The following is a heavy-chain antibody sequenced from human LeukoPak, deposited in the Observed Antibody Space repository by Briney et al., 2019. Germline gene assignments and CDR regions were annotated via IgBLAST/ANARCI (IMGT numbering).Heavy chain of an antibody. CDR3: AKASHWIAAAGADY. CDR2: ISGSGGST. D-gene: IGHD6-13*01. J-gene: IGHJ4*02. CDR1: GFTFSSYA. Sequence: GGSLRLSCAASGFTFSSYAMSWVRQAPGKGLEWVSAISGSGGSTYYADSVKGRFTVSSDNSKNTLYLQMNSLRAEDTAVYYCAKASHWIAAAGADYWGQGTMVTVSS. V-gene: IGHV3-23*01.